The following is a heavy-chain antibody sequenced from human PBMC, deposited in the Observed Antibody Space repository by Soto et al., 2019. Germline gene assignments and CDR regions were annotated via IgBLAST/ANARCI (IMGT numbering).Heavy chain of an antibody. CDR1: GFTFRSYW. V-gene: IGHV3-74*01. CDR2: ISPDGSIT. CDR3: TREVATDPAY. D-gene: IGHD6-13*01. Sequence: EVQLVESGGGLVQPGGSLRLSCAASGFTFRSYWMHWVRQAPGKGLVWVSRISPDGSITNYADSVKGRFTISRDNAKNTLFLQMNSLRAEDTAVYYCTREVATDPAYWGQGTLVTVSS. J-gene: IGHJ4*02.